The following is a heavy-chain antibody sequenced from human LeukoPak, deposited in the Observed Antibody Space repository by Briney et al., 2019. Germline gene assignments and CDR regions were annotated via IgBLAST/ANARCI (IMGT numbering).Heavy chain of an antibody. V-gene: IGHV1-2*02. D-gene: IGHD2-2*01. CDR2: INPNTGGT. Sequence: ASVKVSCKASGYTFSGYYMHWVRQAPGQGLEWMGWINPNTGGTSYAQKFQGRVTMTRDTSIITAYMELSRLRSDDTAVHYCALGCSDTSCYRWATNVWGQGTTVTVSS. CDR3: ALGCSDTSCYRWATNV. CDR1: GYTFSGYY. J-gene: IGHJ6*02.